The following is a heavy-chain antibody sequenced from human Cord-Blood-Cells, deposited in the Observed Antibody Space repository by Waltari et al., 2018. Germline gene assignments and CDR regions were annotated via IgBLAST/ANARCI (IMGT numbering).Heavy chain of an antibody. V-gene: IGHV1-18*01. CDR2: ISSYNGNT. Sequence: QVQLVQSGAEVKKPGASVKVSCKASGYPFTSSGISWVRQAPGQGREWMGWISSYNGNTNYAQELQGRVTMTTDTSTSTAYMELRSLRSDDTAVYYCARDDGYIAARRFGDYWGQGTLVTVSS. CDR1: GYPFTSSG. J-gene: IGHJ4*02. CDR3: ARDDGYIAARRFGDY. D-gene: IGHD6-6*01.